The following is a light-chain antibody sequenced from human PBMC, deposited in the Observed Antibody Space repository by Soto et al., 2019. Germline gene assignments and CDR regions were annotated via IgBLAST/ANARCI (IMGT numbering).Light chain of an antibody. Sequence: EIVMPQSPATLSVSPGERATLSCRASQSVSSNLAWYQQKPGQAPRLLIHGASTRAAGIPDRFSGSGSGTEFTLTISSLQSEDFVVYYCQQYNDWPPWTVGQGTKVDIK. CDR2: GAS. CDR3: QQYNDWPPWT. J-gene: IGKJ1*01. V-gene: IGKV3-15*01. CDR1: QSVSSN.